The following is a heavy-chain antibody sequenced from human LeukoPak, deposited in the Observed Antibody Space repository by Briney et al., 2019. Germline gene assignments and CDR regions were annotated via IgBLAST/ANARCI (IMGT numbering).Heavy chain of an antibody. CDR1: GYTFSDYY. CDR3: ARDYQTEAPDY. Sequence: GASVKVSCKASGYTFSDYYMHWVRQAPGQGLEWMGWINPNSGVTEYAQKSQGRATMTRDTSISTAYMELSSLRSDDTAIFYCARDYQTEAPDYWGQGTLVTVSS. V-gene: IGHV1-2*02. J-gene: IGHJ4*02. CDR2: INPNSGVT.